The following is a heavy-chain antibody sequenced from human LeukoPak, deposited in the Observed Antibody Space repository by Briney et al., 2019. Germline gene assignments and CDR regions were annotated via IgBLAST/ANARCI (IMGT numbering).Heavy chain of an antibody. D-gene: IGHD1-14*01. V-gene: IGHV1-69*05. CDR3: AESSGGEYYFDY. CDR1: GGTFSSYA. Sequence: ASVKVSCKASGGTFSSYAISWVRQAPGQGLEWMGRIIPIFGTANYAQKFQGRVTITTDESTSTAYMELSGLRSEDTAVYYCAESSGGEYYFDYWGQGTLVTVSS. CDR2: IIPIFGTA. J-gene: IGHJ4*02.